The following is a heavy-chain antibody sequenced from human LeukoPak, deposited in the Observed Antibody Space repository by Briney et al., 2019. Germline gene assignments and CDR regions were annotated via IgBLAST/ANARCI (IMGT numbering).Heavy chain of an antibody. D-gene: IGHD5/OR15-5a*01. CDR2: ISGSGGST. Sequence: GALRLSCAASGFTFSSYAMSWVRQAPGKGLEWVSAISGSGGSTYYADSVKGRFTISRDNSKNTLYLQMNSLRAEDSGVYYCTTFLSFNDYRHWGQGTLVTVSS. V-gene: IGHV3-23*01. CDR3: TTFLSFNDYRH. J-gene: IGHJ1*01. CDR1: GFTFSSYA.